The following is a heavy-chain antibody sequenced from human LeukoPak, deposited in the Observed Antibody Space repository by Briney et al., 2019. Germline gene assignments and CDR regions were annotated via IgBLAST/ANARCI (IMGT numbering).Heavy chain of an antibody. V-gene: IGHV3-21*01. J-gene: IGHJ4*02. Sequence: GGSLRLSCAASGFTFSSYIMNWVRQAPGKGLEWVSSISSSSSYIYYADSVKGRFTISRDNAKNSLYLQMNSLRAEDTAVYYCARDRAGATTDYWGQGTLVTVSS. CDR3: ARDRAGATTDY. D-gene: IGHD1-26*01. CDR1: GFTFSSYI. CDR2: ISSSSSYI.